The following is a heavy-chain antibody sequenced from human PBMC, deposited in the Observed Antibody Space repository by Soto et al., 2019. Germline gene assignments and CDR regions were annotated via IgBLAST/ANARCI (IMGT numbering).Heavy chain of an antibody. CDR1: GGTFSSYA. Sequence: QVQLVQSGAEVKKPGSSVKVSCKASGGTFSSYAISWVRQAPGQGLEWMGGIIPIFGTANYAQKFQGRVTITADESTSTAYMELRSLRSEDTAVYYCAGRGEDIVVVPAAIPYYYYGMDVWGQGTTVTVSS. D-gene: IGHD2-2*02. V-gene: IGHV1-69*01. J-gene: IGHJ6*02. CDR2: IIPIFGTA. CDR3: AGRGEDIVVVPAAIPYYYYGMDV.